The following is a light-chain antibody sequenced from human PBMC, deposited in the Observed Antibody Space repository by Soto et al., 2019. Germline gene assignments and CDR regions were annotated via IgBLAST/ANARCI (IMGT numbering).Light chain of an antibody. CDR3: QQYNSWPPLFT. V-gene: IGKV3D-15*01. CDR2: GAS. Sequence: EIVMTQSPAILSLSPGETATLSYRASQSIATNLAWYQQRPGQAPRLLIYGASTRATDVPARFSGSVSGTEFILSITRLQSEDFAVYYCQQYNSWPPLFTFGPGTTLDL. CDR1: QSIATN. J-gene: IGKJ3*01.